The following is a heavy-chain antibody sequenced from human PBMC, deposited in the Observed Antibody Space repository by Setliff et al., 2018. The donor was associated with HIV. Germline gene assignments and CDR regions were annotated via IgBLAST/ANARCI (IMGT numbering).Heavy chain of an antibody. V-gene: IGHV4-34*01. CDR1: GGSFSGYY. CDR2: INQSGNT. D-gene: IGHD3-16*02. CDR3: ARGGGRDTYWENY. Sequence: SETLSLTCTVYGGSFSGYYWSWIRQPPGMGLEWIGEINQSGNTNYNPSLKSRVTISADPSKNQFSLKLSSVTAADTAVYYCARGGGRDTYWENYWGQGTPVTVSS. J-gene: IGHJ4*02.